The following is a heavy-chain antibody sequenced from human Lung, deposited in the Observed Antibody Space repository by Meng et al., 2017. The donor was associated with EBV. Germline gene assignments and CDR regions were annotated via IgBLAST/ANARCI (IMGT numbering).Heavy chain of an antibody. D-gene: IGHD6-19*01. CDR2: MNPNRGTT. CDR1: GYTFTSYD. J-gene: IGHJ4*02. Sequence: VQSGSEVKKSGASLKVSCKASGYTFTSYDSNWVRQGTGQGLEWMGWMNPNRGTTGYAQKFQGRVTMTRNISKSTAYMDLSSLRSEDTAVYYCATGVADFEYWGQGTLVTVSS. V-gene: IGHV1-8*01. CDR3: ATGVADFEY.